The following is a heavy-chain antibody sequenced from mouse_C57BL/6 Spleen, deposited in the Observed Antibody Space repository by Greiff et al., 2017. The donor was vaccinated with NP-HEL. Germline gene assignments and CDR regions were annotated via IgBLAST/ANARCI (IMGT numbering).Heavy chain of an antibody. CDR2: INPSNGGT. CDR3: AREGGQLRLRLAY. J-gene: IGHJ3*01. Sequence: VQLQQPGTELVKPGASVKLSCKASGYTFTSYWMHWVKQRPGQGLEWIGNINPSNGGTNYNEKFKSKATLTVDKSSSTAYMQLSSLTSEDSAVYYCAREGGQLRLRLAYWGQGTLVTVSA. CDR1: GYTFTSYW. D-gene: IGHD3-2*02. V-gene: IGHV1-53*01.